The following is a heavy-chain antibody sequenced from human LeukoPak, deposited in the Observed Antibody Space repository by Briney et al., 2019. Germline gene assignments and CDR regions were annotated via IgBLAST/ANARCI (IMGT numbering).Heavy chain of an antibody. CDR2: IQYDGSTT. CDR1: GFSFSSYW. CDR3: ARALVAGVTLNALDI. D-gene: IGHD2-15*01. J-gene: IGHJ3*02. Sequence: PGGSLRPSCAASGFSFSSYWMHWVRQAPGKGLVWVARIQYDGSTTNYADSVKGRFTISRDNAKKTLYVQMNSLRAEDTAVYYCARALVAGVTLNALDIWGQGTMVTVSS. V-gene: IGHV3-74*01.